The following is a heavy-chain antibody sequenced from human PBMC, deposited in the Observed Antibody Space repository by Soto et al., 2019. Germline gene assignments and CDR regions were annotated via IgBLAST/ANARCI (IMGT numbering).Heavy chain of an antibody. D-gene: IGHD6-13*01. CDR2: ISGSGGST. J-gene: IGHJ4*02. Sequence: EVQLLESGGGLVQPGGSLRLSCAASGFTFSNYAVTWVRQAPGKGLEWVSTISGSGGSTYYADSVKGRFTISRDNSKNTLYQQMHSLRAEHTAVYYCAKDQGSSWYEIDYWGQGTLVTVSS. CDR1: GFTFSNYA. V-gene: IGHV3-23*01. CDR3: AKDQGSSWYEIDY.